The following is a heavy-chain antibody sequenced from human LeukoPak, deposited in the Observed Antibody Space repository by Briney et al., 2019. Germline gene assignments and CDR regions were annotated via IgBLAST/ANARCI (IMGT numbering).Heavy chain of an antibody. D-gene: IGHD3-22*01. Sequence: GASVKVSCMASGGTFSSYAISWVRQAPGQGLEWMGRIIPILGIANYAQKFQGRVTITADKSTSTAYMELSSLRSEDTAVYYCARDVRITMIVVVKKAFDIWGQGTMVTVSS. CDR2: IIPILGIA. J-gene: IGHJ3*02. CDR1: GGTFSSYA. V-gene: IGHV1-69*04. CDR3: ARDVRITMIVVVKKAFDI.